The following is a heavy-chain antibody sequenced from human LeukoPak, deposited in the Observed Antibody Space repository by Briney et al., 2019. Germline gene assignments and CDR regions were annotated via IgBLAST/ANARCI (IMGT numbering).Heavy chain of an antibody. CDR3: ARDVGFWSGIENWFDP. V-gene: IGHV3-48*03. J-gene: IGHJ5*02. Sequence: PGGSLRLSCAASGFTFSSYEMNWVRQAPGKGLEWVSYTSSSGSTIYYADSVKGRFTISRDNAKNSLYLQMNSLRAEDTAVYYCARDVGFWSGIENWFDPWGQGTLVTVSS. D-gene: IGHD3-3*01. CDR2: TSSSGSTI. CDR1: GFTFSSYE.